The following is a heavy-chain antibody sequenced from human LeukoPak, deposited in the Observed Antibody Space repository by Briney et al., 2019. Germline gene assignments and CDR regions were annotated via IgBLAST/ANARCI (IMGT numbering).Heavy chain of an antibody. CDR3: ARVAPYCGGDCYSRYFDY. D-gene: IGHD2-21*02. Sequence: GGSLRLSCAASGFTFSAHYMDWVRQAPGKGLEWVGRIRNKDKKYTAEYAASVKGRFTISRGDSKNSLYLQMNSLKTEDTAVYYCARVAPYCGGDCYSRYFDYWGQGTLVTVSS. J-gene: IGHJ4*02. CDR2: IRNKDKKYTA. V-gene: IGHV3-72*01. CDR1: GFTFSAHY.